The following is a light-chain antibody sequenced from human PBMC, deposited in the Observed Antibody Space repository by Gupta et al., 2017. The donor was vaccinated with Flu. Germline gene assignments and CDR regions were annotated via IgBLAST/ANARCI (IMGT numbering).Light chain of an antibody. V-gene: IGLV2-23*01. CDR2: EGS. J-gene: IGLJ1*01. Sequence: QSALTQPASVSGSPGQSITISCTGTSSDVGSYNLVSWYQQHPGKAPKLMIYEGSKRPSGVSNRFSGSQSGNTASLTFSGLQAEDEADYYCCSYAGSGLYVFGTGTKVTVL. CDR1: SSDVGSYNL. CDR3: CSYAGSGLYV.